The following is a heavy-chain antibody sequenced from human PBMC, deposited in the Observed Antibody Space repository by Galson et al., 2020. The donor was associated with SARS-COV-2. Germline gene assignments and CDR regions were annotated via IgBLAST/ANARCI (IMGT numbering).Heavy chain of an antibody. J-gene: IGHJ4*02. CDR2: VSGSGGST. V-gene: IGHV3-23*01. CDR1: GFTFSSYG. D-gene: IGHD6-19*01. CDR3: AAGAVAGTRY. Sequence: GESLKISCAASGFTFSSYGMHWVRQAPGRGLEWVSGVSGSGGSTYYADSVRGRFTISRDSSRNTLYLQMNSLRADDTAVYYCAAGAVAGTRYWGQGTLVTVSS.